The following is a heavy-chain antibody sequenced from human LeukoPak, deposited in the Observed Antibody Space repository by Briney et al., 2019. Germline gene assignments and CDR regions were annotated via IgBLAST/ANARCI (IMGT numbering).Heavy chain of an antibody. V-gene: IGHV3-73*01. D-gene: IGHD6-19*01. J-gene: IGHJ4*02. Sequence: GGSLRLSCAASGFTFSGSAMHWVRQASGKGLEWVGRIRSKANSYATAYAASVKGRFTISRDDSKNTAYLQMNSLKTEDTAVYYCASWPGGWYGEDSWGQGTLVTVSS. CDR1: GFTFSGSA. CDR2: IRSKANSYAT. CDR3: ASWPGGWYGEDS.